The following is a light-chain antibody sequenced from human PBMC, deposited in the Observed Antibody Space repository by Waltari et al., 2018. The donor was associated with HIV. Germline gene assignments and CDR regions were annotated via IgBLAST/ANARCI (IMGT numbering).Light chain of an antibody. Sequence: QSVLTQPPSVSGAPGQRVTISSTGRSSNIGAGYHVHWYQQLPGTAPKLLIYGNSNRPSGVPDRFSGSKSGTSASLAITGLQAEDEADYHCQSHDSSLSGYVFGTGTKVTVL. CDR2: GNS. V-gene: IGLV1-40*01. CDR1: SSNIGAGYH. CDR3: QSHDSSLSGYV. J-gene: IGLJ1*01.